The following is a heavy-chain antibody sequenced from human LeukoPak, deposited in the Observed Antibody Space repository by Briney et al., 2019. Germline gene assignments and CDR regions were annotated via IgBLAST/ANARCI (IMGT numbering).Heavy chain of an antibody. CDR3: ARDSPAAPYWYFDL. J-gene: IGHJ2*01. V-gene: IGHV4-59*01. Sequence: SETLSLTCTVSGGSISSYYWSWLRQPPGKGLEWIGYIYYSGSTNYNPSLKSRVTISVDTSKNQFSLKLSSVTAADTAVYYCARDSPAAPYWYFDLWGRGTLVTVSS. CDR2: IYYSGST. CDR1: GGSISSYY. D-gene: IGHD2-2*01.